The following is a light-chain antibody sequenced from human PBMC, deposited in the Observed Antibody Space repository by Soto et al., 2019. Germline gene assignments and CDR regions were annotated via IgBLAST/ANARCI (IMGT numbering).Light chain of an antibody. CDR1: QTVSNY. CDR2: AAS. J-gene: IGKJ1*01. Sequence: DIQMTQSPSSLSASVGDRVTITCRTSQTVSNYLNWYQQKPGQAPKLLIYAASNLHSGVPSRFSGSGSGTDFTLTISSLQPEDFATYHCQQTYSTAKTFGQGTKV. V-gene: IGKV1-39*01. CDR3: QQTYSTAKT.